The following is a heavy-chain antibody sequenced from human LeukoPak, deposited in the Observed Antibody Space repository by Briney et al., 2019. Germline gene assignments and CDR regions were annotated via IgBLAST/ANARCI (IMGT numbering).Heavy chain of an antibody. J-gene: IGHJ3*02. V-gene: IGHV3-64D*06. CDR2: ISINGGST. CDR1: GFTFSSYA. CDR3: VKESRVVRGVIMDAFDM. D-gene: IGHD3-10*01. Sequence: GGSLRLSCSASGFTFSSYAMHWVRQASGKGLEYVSGISINGGSTDYADSVKGRFTISRDNSKNTVYLQMSSLRAEDTAVYYCVKESRVVRGVIMDAFDMWGQGTMVTVSS.